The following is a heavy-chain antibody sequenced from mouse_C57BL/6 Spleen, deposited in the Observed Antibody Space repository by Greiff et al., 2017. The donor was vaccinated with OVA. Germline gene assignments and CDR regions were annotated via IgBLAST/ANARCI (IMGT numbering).Heavy chain of an antibody. CDR1: GYTFTSYW. V-gene: IGHV1-69*01. CDR3: ARGSTRWYFDV. J-gene: IGHJ1*03. CDR2: IDPSDSYT. Sequence: QVQLQQPGAELVMPGASVKLSCKASGYTFTSYWMHWVKQRPGQGLEWIGEIDPSDSYTNYNQKFKGKSTLTVDKSSRTAYMQLSSLTSEDSAVYYCARGSTRWYFDVWGTGTTVTVSS.